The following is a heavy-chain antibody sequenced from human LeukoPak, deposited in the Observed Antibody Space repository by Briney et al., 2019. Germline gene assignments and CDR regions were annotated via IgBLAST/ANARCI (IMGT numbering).Heavy chain of an antibody. D-gene: IGHD1-1*01. CDR3: ARLPPGTNSHFDY. J-gene: IGHJ4*02. V-gene: IGHV4-59*12. Sequence: SETLSLTCTVSGGSISSYYWSWIRQPPGKGLEWIGYIYYSGSTNYNPSLKSRVTISVDTSKNQFSLKLSSVTAADTAVYYCARLPPGTNSHFDYWGQGTLVTVSS. CDR1: GGSISSYY. CDR2: IYYSGST.